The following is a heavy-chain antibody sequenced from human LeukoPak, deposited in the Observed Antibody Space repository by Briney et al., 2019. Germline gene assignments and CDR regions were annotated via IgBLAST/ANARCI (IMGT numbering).Heavy chain of an antibody. D-gene: IGHD1-26*01. J-gene: IGHJ4*02. V-gene: IGHV1-24*01. CDR2: FDPEDGET. Sequence: ASVKVSCKASGGTFSSYAISWVRQAPGKGLEWMGGFDPEDGETIYAQKFQGRVTMTEDTSTDTAYMELSSLRSEDTAVYYCATTWEGYWGQGTLVTVSS. CDR1: GGTFSSYA. CDR3: ATTWEGY.